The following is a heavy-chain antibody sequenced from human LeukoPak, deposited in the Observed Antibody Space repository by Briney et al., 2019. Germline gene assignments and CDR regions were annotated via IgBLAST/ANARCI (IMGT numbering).Heavy chain of an antibody. J-gene: IGHJ5*02. D-gene: IGHD2-21*02. CDR3: ARRVTSNWFDP. Sequence: SELLSLTCTVSGGSISSYYWSWIRQPPGKGLEWIGYMHYSGSSNYNPSLKSRVAISVDTSKNQISLKLSSVTAADTAVYYCARRVTSNWFDPWGQGT. V-gene: IGHV4-59*08. CDR2: MHYSGSS. CDR1: GGSISSYY.